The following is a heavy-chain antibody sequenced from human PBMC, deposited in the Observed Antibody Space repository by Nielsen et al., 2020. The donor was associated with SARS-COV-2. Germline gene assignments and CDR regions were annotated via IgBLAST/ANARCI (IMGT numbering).Heavy chain of an antibody. CDR2: ISAST. V-gene: IGHV3-23*01. CDR3: AKRSGYTSGWYGDY. Sequence: GESLKISCAASGFIFSTYWMSWVRQAPGKGLEWVSAISASTYYADSVKGRFTISRDNSKNTLYLQMNSLRAEDTAVYYCAKRSGYTSGWYGDYWGQGTLVTVSS. J-gene: IGHJ4*02. D-gene: IGHD6-19*01. CDR1: GFIFSTYW.